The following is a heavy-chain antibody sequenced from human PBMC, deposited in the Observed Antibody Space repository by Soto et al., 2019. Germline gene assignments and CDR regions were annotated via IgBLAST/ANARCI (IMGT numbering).Heavy chain of an antibody. CDR3: ASKNYYGSGSNFQH. V-gene: IGHV4-59*01. D-gene: IGHD3-10*01. CDR1: GGYINTYY. CDR2: IYYSGST. Sequence: SDTLSLSCTVSGGYINTYYWTWIQQPPGKGLEWIGYIYYSGSTNYNPSLKSRVTISVDTSKNQFSLKLSSVTAADTSVYYCASKNYYGSGSNFQHWGQGTLVTVS. J-gene: IGHJ1*01.